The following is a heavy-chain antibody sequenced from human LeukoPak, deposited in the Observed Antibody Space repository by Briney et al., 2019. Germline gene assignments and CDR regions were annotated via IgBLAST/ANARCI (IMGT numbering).Heavy chain of an antibody. Sequence: SETLSLTCTVSGGPISSYYWSWIPQPPGKGLEWIGYIYYSGSTNYHPSLKSRITISVDTSKNQFSLKLSSVTAADTAVYYCTRADYYDSSCFDYWGQGTLVTVSS. V-gene: IGHV4-59*01. CDR1: GGPISSYY. J-gene: IGHJ4*02. D-gene: IGHD3-22*01. CDR3: TRADYYDSSCFDY. CDR2: IYYSGST.